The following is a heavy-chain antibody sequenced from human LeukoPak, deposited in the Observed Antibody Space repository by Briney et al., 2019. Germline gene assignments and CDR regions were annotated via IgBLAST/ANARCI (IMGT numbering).Heavy chain of an antibody. D-gene: IGHD2-2*01. J-gene: IGHJ3*02. Sequence: LPGGSLRLSCAPSGFIVTDAWMSWVRQAPGKGLEWVANIKQDGSVEHYVDSVRGRFTISRDNAKISLYLQMNSLRAEDTALYYCAKCRDTSCNDAFDMWGQGTTVTVSS. V-gene: IGHV3-7*01. CDR1: GFIVTDAW. CDR2: IKQDGSVE. CDR3: AKCRDTSCNDAFDM.